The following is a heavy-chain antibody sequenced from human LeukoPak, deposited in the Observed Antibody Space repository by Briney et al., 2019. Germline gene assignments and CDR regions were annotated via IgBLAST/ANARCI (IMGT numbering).Heavy chain of an antibody. D-gene: IGHD3-10*01. Sequence: KPSETLSLTCTVSGASISSYYWSWIRQPPGKGLEWIGYIFYSGSTNYNPSLKSRVTISVDTSKNQFSLKLSSVTAADTAVYYCARGATMLRGTRRFDPWGQGTLVTVSS. J-gene: IGHJ5*02. CDR3: ARGATMLRGTRRFDP. CDR1: GASISSYY. CDR2: IFYSGST. V-gene: IGHV4-59*01.